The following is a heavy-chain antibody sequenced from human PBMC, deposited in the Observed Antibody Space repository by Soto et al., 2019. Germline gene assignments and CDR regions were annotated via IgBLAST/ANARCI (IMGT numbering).Heavy chain of an antibody. CDR2: INPNTGGT. CDR3: EAFTRTPASF. V-gene: IGHV1-2*02. D-gene: IGHD2-2*01. J-gene: IGHJ4*02. CDR1: GYTFTDYF. Sequence: ASVKVSCKTSGYTFTDYFMHWVRQAPGQGLEWMGWINPNTGGTNYAQKFQGRVTMTRDTSIRTAYMELSRLTSDDTAVYYCEAFTRTPASFWGQGTLVTVSS.